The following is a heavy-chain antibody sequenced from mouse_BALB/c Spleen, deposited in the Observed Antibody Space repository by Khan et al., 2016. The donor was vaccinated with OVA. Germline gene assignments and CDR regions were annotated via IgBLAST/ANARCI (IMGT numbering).Heavy chain of an antibody. CDR3: ATLYANPCPY. CDR1: GFNIKDTY. J-gene: IGHJ3*01. V-gene: IGHV14-3*02. Sequence: VRLQQSGAELVRPGASVKLSCTASGFNIKDTYIHWVKQRPEKGLEWIGRIDPSNGDTKYDPKFQDKATIPTDTSSNTAYLQLSSLTSEDTAVFSCATLYANPCPYWGQGTLVTVSA. CDR2: IDPSNGDT. D-gene: IGHD2-1*01.